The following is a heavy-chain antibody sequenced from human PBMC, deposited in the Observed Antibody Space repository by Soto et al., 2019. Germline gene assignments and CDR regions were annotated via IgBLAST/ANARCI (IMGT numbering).Heavy chain of an antibody. D-gene: IGHD2-15*01. CDR2: IDPSDSYT. V-gene: IGHV5-10-1*01. CDR3: ARSVVVAATVPYYYYGMDV. CDR1: GYSFTSYW. Sequence: GESLKISCKGSGYSFTSYWISWVRQMPGKGLEWMGRIDPSDSYTNYSPSFQGHVTISADKPISTAYLQWSSLKASDTAMYYCARSVVVAATVPYYYYGMDVWGQGTTVTVSS. J-gene: IGHJ6*02.